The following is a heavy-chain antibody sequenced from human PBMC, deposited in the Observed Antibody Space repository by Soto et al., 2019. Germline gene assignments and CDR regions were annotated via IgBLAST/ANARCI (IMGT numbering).Heavy chain of an antibody. V-gene: IGHV3-21*04. D-gene: IGHD1-26*01. CDR1: GFTFSSYS. CDR3: ARDSGSYLTTFDY. Sequence: GGSLRLSCAASGFTFSSYSMNWVRQAPGKGLEWVSSISSSSSYIYYADSVKGRFTISRDNAKNSLYLQMNSLRAEDTAVYYCARDSGSYLTTFDYWGQGTLVTVSS. CDR2: ISSSSSYI. J-gene: IGHJ4*02.